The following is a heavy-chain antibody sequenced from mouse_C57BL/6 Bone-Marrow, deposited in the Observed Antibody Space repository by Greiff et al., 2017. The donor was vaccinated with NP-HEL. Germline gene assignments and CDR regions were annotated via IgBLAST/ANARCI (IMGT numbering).Heavy chain of an antibody. CDR2: IYPGNSDT. Sequence: VQLKQSGTVLARPGASVKMSCKTSGYTFTSYWMHWVKQRPGQGLVWIGAIYPGNSDTSYNQKFKGKAKLTAVTSASTAYMELSSLTHEDSAVYYCTRASLYYYGSSVFAYWGQGTLVTVSA. CDR3: TRASLYYYGSSVFAY. CDR1: GYTFTSYW. J-gene: IGHJ3*01. V-gene: IGHV1-5*01. D-gene: IGHD1-1*01.